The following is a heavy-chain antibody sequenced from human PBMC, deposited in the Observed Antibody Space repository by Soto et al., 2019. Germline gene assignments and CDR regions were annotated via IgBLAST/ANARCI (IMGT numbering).Heavy chain of an antibody. Sequence: ASVKVSCKASGYTFTSYAMHWVRQAPGQRLEWMGWINAGNGNTKYSQKFQGRVTITRDTSASTAYMELSSLRSEDTAVYYCARDVVDCGGDCPTGHQMDVWGQGTTVTVSS. CDR3: ARDVVDCGGDCPTGHQMDV. V-gene: IGHV1-3*01. D-gene: IGHD2-21*02. CDR2: INAGNGNT. J-gene: IGHJ6*02. CDR1: GYTFTSYA.